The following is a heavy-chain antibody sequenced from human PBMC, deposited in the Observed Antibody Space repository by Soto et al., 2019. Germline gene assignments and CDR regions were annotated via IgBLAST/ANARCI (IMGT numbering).Heavy chain of an antibody. CDR1: GYTFTSYA. Sequence: ASVKVSCKASGYTFTSYAMHWVRQAPGQRLEWMGWINAGNGNTKYSQKFQGRVTITRDTSASTAYMELSSLRSEDTAVYYCARDLHSNYGQLNWFDPWGQGTLVTVSS. D-gene: IGHD4-4*01. J-gene: IGHJ5*02. CDR3: ARDLHSNYGQLNWFDP. CDR2: INAGNGNT. V-gene: IGHV1-3*01.